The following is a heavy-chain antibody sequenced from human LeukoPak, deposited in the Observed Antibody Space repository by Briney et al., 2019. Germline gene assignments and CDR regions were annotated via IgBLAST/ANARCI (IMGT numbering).Heavy chain of an antibody. CDR2: ISSTGGTT. Sequence: PVGSLRLSCAASGITFSSYGMSWVRQAPGKGLEWVSSISSTGGTTYYADSVKGRFTISRDNSKNTLYLQMNSLRAEDTAVYYCAKDRVVRGVTWFDPWGQGTLVTVSS. D-gene: IGHD3-10*01. J-gene: IGHJ5*02. CDR3: AKDRVVRGVTWFDP. CDR1: GITFSSYG. V-gene: IGHV3-23*01.